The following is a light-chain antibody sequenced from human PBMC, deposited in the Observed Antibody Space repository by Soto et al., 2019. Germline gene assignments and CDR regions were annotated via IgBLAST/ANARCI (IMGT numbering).Light chain of an antibody. Sequence: QSVLTQPPSVSAAPGQKVTISCSGSSSNIGHNYVSWHQQLPGTAPKLLIYDSNKRPSGIPDRFSGSKSGTSATLGITGLQTGDEADYYCGTWDTTLSAGVFGGGTQLTVL. J-gene: IGLJ2*01. V-gene: IGLV1-51*01. CDR3: GTWDTTLSAGV. CDR1: SSNIGHNY. CDR2: DSN.